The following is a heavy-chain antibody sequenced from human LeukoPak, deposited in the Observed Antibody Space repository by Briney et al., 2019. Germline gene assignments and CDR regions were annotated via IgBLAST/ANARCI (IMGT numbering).Heavy chain of an antibody. CDR2: ISSSSSYM. J-gene: IGHJ4*02. CDR3: ARGDILTGPFDS. CDR1: GFTFSSYN. D-gene: IGHD3-9*01. V-gene: IGHV3-21*01. Sequence: PGGSLRLSCAASGFTFSSYNMNWVRQAPGKGLEWVSSISSSSSYMSYADSVKGRFTISRDNAKNSLYLQMNSLTAEDTAVYYCARGDILTGPFDSWGQGTLVTVSS.